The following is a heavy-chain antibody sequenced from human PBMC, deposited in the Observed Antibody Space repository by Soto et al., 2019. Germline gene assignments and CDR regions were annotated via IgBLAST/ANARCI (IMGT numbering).Heavy chain of an antibody. D-gene: IGHD5-12*01. V-gene: IGHV4-59*01. Sequence: SESLSLTCTVSGGSISSYYWSWIRQPPGKGLEWIGYIYYSGSTNYNPSLKSRVTISVDTSKNQFSLKLSSVTAADTAVYYCAGSYGGYGGYFDYWGQGTLVTVSS. CDR1: GGSISSYY. CDR3: AGSYGGYGGYFDY. CDR2: IYYSGST. J-gene: IGHJ4*02.